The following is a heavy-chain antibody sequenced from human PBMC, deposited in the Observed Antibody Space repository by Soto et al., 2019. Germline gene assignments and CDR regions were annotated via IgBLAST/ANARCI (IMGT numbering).Heavy chain of an antibody. Sequence: EVQLLESGGGLVQPGGSLRLSCAASGFRFSSKAMSWVRQAPGKGLEWVSIISGSGSSTYYTDSLKGRFTISRDNSKNMVYSEMNYLRAEDTAVYYCAKENGFQFVNFGASGFDYWGQGSLVSVSS. CDR1: GFRFSSKA. CDR3: AKENGFQFVNFGASGFDY. D-gene: IGHD6-6*01. CDR2: ISGSGSST. V-gene: IGHV3-23*01. J-gene: IGHJ4*02.